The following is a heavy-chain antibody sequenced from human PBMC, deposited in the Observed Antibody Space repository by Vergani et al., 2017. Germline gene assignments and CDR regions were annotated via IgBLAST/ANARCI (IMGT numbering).Heavy chain of an antibody. J-gene: IGHJ2*01. CDR3: ASLLTKYYDSSGYWDWYFDL. V-gene: IGHV4-61*01. CDR1: GGSVSSGSYY. D-gene: IGHD3-22*01. CDR2: IYYSGST. Sequence: QLQLQESGPGLVKPSETLSLTCTVSGGSVSSGSYYWSWIRQPPGKGLEWIGYIYYSGSTNYNPSLKSRVTISVDTSKNQFSLKLSSVTAADTAVYYCASLLTKYYDSSGYWDWYFDLWGRGTLVTVSS.